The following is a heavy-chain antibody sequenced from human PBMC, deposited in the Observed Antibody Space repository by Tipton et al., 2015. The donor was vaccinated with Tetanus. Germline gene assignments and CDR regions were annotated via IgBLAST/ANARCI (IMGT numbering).Heavy chain of an antibody. CDR3: ATSPREAGDY. CDR1: GFSFSDYG. CDR2: INSSSRTI. Sequence: LSLTCAASGFSFSDYGMNWVRQAPGKGLEWVSYINSSSRTIYYADSVQGRFTISRDNAKNSLFLQMSSLRDEDTAVYFCATSPREAGDYWGQGTRVTVSS. D-gene: IGHD6-19*01. J-gene: IGHJ4*02. V-gene: IGHV3-48*02.